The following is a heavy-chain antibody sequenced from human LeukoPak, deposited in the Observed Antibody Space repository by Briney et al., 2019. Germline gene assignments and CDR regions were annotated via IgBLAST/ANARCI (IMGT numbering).Heavy chain of an antibody. Sequence: SETLSLTCAVYGESSFSGYYWSWIRQTPGGALEWIGEINHSGYTNYNPSLKSRVTLSIDTSKNQFSLRLNSVTAADTAVYYCSRQVVGNDYWGQGTLVTVSS. CDR1: GESSFSGYY. D-gene: IGHD3-22*01. V-gene: IGHV4-34*01. J-gene: IGHJ4*02. CDR2: INHSGYT. CDR3: SRQVVGNDY.